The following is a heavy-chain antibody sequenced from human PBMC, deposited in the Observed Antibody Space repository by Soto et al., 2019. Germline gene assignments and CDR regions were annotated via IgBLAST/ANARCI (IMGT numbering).Heavy chain of an antibody. J-gene: IGHJ6*02. CDR2: IIAMFGTA. D-gene: IGHD3-16*02. CDR3: GVPIGGSYRFRRHAMDF. CDR1: GWTLTISSHG. V-gene: IGHV1-69*13. Sequence: SVKVSCKACGWTLTISSHGISGVLGAPGRGLEWVGGIIAMFGTANYAQKFQGRVTITADESTSTAYMELSTLRSEDTAVYYCGVPIGGSYRFRRHAMDFGAQGTALPVS.